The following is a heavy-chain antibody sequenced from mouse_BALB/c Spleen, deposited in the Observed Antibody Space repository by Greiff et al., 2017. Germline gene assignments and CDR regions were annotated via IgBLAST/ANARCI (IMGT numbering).Heavy chain of an antibody. V-gene: IGHV2-2*02. Sequence: QVQLKESGPGLVQPSQSLSITCTVSGFSLTSYGVHWVRQSPGKGLEWLGVIWSGGSTDYNAAFISRLSISKDNSKSQVFFKMNSLQANDTAIYYCARSYGSSSYYAMDYWGQGTSVTVSS. CDR2: IWSGGST. CDR3: ARSYGSSSYYAMDY. CDR1: GFSLTSYG. J-gene: IGHJ4*01. D-gene: IGHD1-1*01.